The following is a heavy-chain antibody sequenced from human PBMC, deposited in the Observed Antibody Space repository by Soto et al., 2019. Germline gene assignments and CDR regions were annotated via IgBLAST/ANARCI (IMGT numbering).Heavy chain of an antibody. CDR1: GGTFSSYA. Sequence: SVKVSCKASGGTFSSYAVSWVRQAPGQGLEWMGGIIPIFGTANYAQKFQGRVTITADKSTSTAYMELSSLRSEDTAVYYCAKTTYYDFWSGYFGTPNYYGMDVWGQGTTVTVSS. CDR2: IIPIFGTA. CDR3: AKTTYYDFWSGYFGTPNYYGMDV. V-gene: IGHV1-69*06. D-gene: IGHD3-3*01. J-gene: IGHJ6*02.